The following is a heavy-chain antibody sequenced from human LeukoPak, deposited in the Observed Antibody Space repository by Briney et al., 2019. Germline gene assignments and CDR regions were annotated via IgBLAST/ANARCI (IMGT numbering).Heavy chain of an antibody. CDR2: RNPNSGNT. Sequence: ASVTVSCTASGYTFTVYYMHWVRQAPGQGLEWMGWRNPNSGNTGYAQKFQGRVTMTRNTSISTAYMELSSLRSEDTAVYYCARAGGYCGRISCPYYFDYWGQGSLVAVSS. CDR1: GYTFTVYY. CDR3: ARAGGYCGRISCPYYFDY. J-gene: IGHJ4*02. D-gene: IGHD2-15*01. V-gene: IGHV1-8*02.